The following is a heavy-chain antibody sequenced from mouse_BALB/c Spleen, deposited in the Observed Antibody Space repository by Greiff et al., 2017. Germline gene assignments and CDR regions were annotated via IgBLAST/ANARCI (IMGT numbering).Heavy chain of an antibody. J-gene: IGHJ4*01. V-gene: IGHV2-6-7*01. CDR3: ARERGSSYSYAMDY. D-gene: IGHD1-1*01. CDR1: GFSLTGYG. CDR2: IWGDGST. Sequence: VQLQQSGPGLVAPSQSLSITCTVSGFSLTGYGVNWVRQPPGKGLEWLGMIWGDGSTDYNSALKSRLSISKDNSKSQVVLKMNSLQTDDTARYYCARERGSSYSYAMDYWGQGTSVTVSS.